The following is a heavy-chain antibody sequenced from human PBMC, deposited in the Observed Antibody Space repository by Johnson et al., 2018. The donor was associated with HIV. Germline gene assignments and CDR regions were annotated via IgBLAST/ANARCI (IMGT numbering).Heavy chain of an antibody. CDR3: ARSGDSIGSFWAGGAFDI. Sequence: QVQLVESGGGSVQPGGSLRLSCAASGFIFSDYYMSWIRQAPGKGLEWVSYISSSGNPIYYADSVKGRFTISRDNAKNSLYLQMNSLRAEDTAVYYCARSGDSIGSFWAGGAFDIWGQGTMVTVSS. V-gene: IGHV3-11*04. J-gene: IGHJ3*02. D-gene: IGHD3/OR15-3a*01. CDR1: GFIFSDYY. CDR2: ISSSGNPI.